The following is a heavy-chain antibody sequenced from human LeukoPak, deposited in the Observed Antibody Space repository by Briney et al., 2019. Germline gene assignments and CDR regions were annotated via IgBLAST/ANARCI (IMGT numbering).Heavy chain of an antibody. CDR1: GSTFSSYA. CDR3: ARKHIDAYNYGFDY. V-gene: IGHV3-23*01. D-gene: IGHD5-24*01. Sequence: GGSLRLSCAATGSTFSSYAMSWVRQTPGKGLEWVSSISGSGDSTYYAGSVKGRFTISRDNSKNTLYLLMNSLRAEDTATYYCARKHIDAYNYGFDYWGQGTLVTGSS. J-gene: IGHJ4*02. CDR2: ISGSGDST.